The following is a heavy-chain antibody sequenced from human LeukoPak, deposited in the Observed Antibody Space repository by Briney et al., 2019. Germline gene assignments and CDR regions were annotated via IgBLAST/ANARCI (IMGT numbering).Heavy chain of an antibody. D-gene: IGHD1-14*01. Sequence: PGGSLRLSCAASGFTFNNFGVHWVRQAPGKGLEWVAVISYDGGHKYYADSVTGRFTISRDNSKNTLYLQMNSLRAEDTAMYFCARSRISIASIDHWGQGTLVIVSS. J-gene: IGHJ4*02. V-gene: IGHV3-30*03. CDR3: ARSRISIASIDH. CDR2: ISYDGGHK. CDR1: GFTFNNFG.